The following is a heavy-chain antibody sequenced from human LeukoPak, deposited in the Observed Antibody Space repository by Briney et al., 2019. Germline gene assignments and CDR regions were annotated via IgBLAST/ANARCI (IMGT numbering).Heavy chain of an antibody. J-gene: IGHJ6*03. CDR3: ARETSQKGAHYMDV. Sequence: SETLSLTCAVYGGSFSSYSWSWIRQAQGKGLEWIGEINHSGSTSYNPSLRSRVTISVDTSKNQFSLKLSPVTAADTAVYYCARETSQKGAHYMDVWGKGTTITISS. CDR1: GGSFSSYS. D-gene: IGHD3-16*01. V-gene: IGHV4-34*01. CDR2: INHSGST.